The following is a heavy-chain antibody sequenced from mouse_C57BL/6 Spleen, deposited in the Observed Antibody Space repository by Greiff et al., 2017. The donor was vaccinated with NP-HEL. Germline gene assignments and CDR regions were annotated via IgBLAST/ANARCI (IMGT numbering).Heavy chain of an antibody. CDR3: VRHDYDGGFAY. J-gene: IGHJ3*01. CDR1: GFSFNTYA. D-gene: IGHD2-4*01. V-gene: IGHV10-1*01. Sequence: EVQRVESGGGLVQPKGSLKLSCAASGFSFNTYAMNWVRQAPGKGLEWVARIRSKSNNYATYYADSVKDRFTISRDDSESMLYLQMNNLKTEDTAMYYCVRHDYDGGFAYWGQGTLVTVSA. CDR2: IRSKSNNYAT.